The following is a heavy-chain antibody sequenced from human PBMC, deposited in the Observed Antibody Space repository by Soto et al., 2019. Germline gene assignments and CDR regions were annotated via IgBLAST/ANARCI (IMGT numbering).Heavy chain of an antibody. CDR2: ISGSGVST. CDR1: GFTFSSYA. V-gene: IGHV3-23*01. J-gene: IGHJ4*02. Sequence: EVQLLESGGGLVQPGGSLRLSCAASGFTFSSYAMSWVRQAPGKALGWSSAISGSGVSTYYADSVKVRFTISRDYSKNTLYLQMNSLRAEDTAVYYCAKEHHYSSSWSEFDYWGQGTLGTVSS. CDR3: AKEHHYSSSWSEFDY. D-gene: IGHD6-13*01.